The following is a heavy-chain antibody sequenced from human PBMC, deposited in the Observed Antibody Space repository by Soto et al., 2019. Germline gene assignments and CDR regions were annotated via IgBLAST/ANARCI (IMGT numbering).Heavy chain of an antibody. CDR3: ARPLVFFSDRLPYFDY. J-gene: IGHJ4*02. CDR2: IYYSVST. CDR1: GGSISSYY. Sequence: PSETLSLTCTVSGGSISSYYWSWIRQPPGKGLEWIGYIYYSVSTNYNPSLKSRVTISVDTSKNQFSLKLSSVTAADTAVYYCARPLVFFSDRLPYFDYWGQGTLVTVSS. V-gene: IGHV4-59*01. D-gene: IGHD3-10*01.